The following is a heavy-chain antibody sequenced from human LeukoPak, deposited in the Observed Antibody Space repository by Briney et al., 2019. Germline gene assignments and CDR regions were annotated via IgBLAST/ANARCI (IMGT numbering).Heavy chain of an antibody. J-gene: IGHJ3*02. D-gene: IGHD1-26*01. CDR1: GFTFDDYG. CDR3: ARDFGGGYSGSYYDAFDI. V-gene: IGHV3-20*04. Sequence: GGSLRLSCAASGFTFDDYGMSWVRQAPGKGLEWVSGINWNGGSTGYADSVKGRFTISRDNAKNSLYLQMNSLRAEDTALYYCARDFGGGYSGSYYDAFDIWGQGTMVTVSS. CDR2: INWNGGST.